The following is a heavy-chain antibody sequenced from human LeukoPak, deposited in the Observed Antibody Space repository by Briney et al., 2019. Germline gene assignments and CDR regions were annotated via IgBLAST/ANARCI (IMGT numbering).Heavy chain of an antibody. CDR3: ARESPNGDLHDAFDI. D-gene: IGHD4-17*01. V-gene: IGHV3-11*01. Sequence: GGSLRLSCGGSGFFFSDYHMNWIRQAPGKGLESVAYISASGTIFYQADSVRGRFTVSRGNANNSLFLQMNSLRAEDTAVYYCARESPNGDLHDAFDIWGQGTMVTVSS. CDR2: ISASGTIF. CDR1: GFFFSDYH. J-gene: IGHJ3*02.